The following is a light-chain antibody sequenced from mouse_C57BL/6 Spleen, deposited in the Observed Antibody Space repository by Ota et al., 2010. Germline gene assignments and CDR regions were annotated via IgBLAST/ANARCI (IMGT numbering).Light chain of an antibody. V-gene: IGKV12-46*01. Sequence: DIQMTQSPASLSVSVGETVTITCRASENVYSNLAWYQQKQGKSPQLLVYAATDLADGVPSRFSGSGSGTQFSLKINSLQSEDFGTYYCQTFLGYPXTFGAGTKLELK. J-gene: IGKJ5*01. CDR3: QTFLGYPXT. CDR1: ENVYSN. CDR2: AAT.